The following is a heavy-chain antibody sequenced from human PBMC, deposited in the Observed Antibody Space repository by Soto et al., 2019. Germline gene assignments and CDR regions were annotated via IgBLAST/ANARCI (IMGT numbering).Heavy chain of an antibody. Sequence: VSVKVSCKTSGYTFNKYPMHWVRQAPGQRHEWMGFINAANGDTGYSQKFQGRVTLIRDTSASTAYMELSSLRFEDTAVYYCVRKDYYGAGIYYFDYWGQGTLVTVSS. CDR1: GYTFNKYP. CDR3: VRKDYYGAGIYYFDY. J-gene: IGHJ4*02. CDR2: INAANGDT. V-gene: IGHV1-3*01. D-gene: IGHD3-10*01.